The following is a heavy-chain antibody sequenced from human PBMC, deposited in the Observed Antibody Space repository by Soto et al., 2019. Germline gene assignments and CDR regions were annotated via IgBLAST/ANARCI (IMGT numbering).Heavy chain of an antibody. CDR1: GGTFSSYA. V-gene: IGHV1-69*13. J-gene: IGHJ6*02. CDR3: ASSPPGDYYDSSGYQTGYYYGMDV. Sequence: SVKVSFKASGGTFSSYAISWVRQAPVQGLEWMGGIIPIFGTANYAQKFQGRVTITADESTSTACMELSSLRSEDTAVYYCASSPPGDYYDSSGYQTGYYYGMDVWGQGTKVTVYS. D-gene: IGHD3-22*01. CDR2: IIPIFGTA.